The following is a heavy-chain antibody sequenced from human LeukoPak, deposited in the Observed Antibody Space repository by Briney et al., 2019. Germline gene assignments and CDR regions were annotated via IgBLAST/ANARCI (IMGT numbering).Heavy chain of an antibody. CDR2: IYDGGSR. V-gene: IGHV3-53*01. Sequence: GGSLRLSCEVSGFLVNRNYMNWIRQAPGKGLEWVSVIYDGGSRYYADSVKGRFTISRDTSKNTVYLEMNGLRVDDTAVYYCANGSSASYFESWGQGTLVTVSA. CDR1: GFLVNRNY. CDR3: ANGSSASYFES. D-gene: IGHD3-9*01. J-gene: IGHJ1*01.